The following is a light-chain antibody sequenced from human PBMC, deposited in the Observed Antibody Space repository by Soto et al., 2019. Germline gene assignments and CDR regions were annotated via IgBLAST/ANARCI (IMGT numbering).Light chain of an antibody. CDR1: SSGIGTFNL. CDR3: YSFAGFNTQ. CDR2: EVN. V-gene: IGLV2-23*02. J-gene: IGLJ2*01. Sequence: QSVLTQPASVSGSPGQSIAISCTGNSSGIGTFNLVSWYQQHPGRAPKLIIYEVNKRPSGISSRFSASKSGNTASLTISGLQADDEADYYCYSFAGFNTQFGGGTK.